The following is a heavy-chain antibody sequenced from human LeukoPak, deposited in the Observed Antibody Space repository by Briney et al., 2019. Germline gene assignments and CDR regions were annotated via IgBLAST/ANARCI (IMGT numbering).Heavy chain of an antibody. CDR1: GGSISSYY. CDR3: ARRTYFYDSNGYYFDY. Sequence: PSETLSLTCTVSGGSISSYYWSWIRQPPGKGLECIGYIYYSGSTNYNPSLKSRVTISVDTSKNQFSLKLSSVTAADTAVYYCARRTYFYDSNGYYFDYWGQGTMVTVSS. D-gene: IGHD3-22*01. J-gene: IGHJ4*02. V-gene: IGHV4-59*01. CDR2: IYYSGST.